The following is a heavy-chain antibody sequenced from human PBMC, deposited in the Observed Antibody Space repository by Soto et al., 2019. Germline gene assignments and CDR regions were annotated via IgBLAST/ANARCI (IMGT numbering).Heavy chain of an antibody. CDR2: ISYDGSNT. CDR1: GFTFSSYG. J-gene: IGHJ4*02. D-gene: IGHD1-26*01. CDR3: AKEGGLSGSYYISSSYYFDY. V-gene: IGHV3-30*18. Sequence: GGSLRLSCVSSGFTFSSYGMHWVRQAPGKGLEWVAIISYDGSNTYYADSVKGRFTISRDNSKNTLYLQMNSLRAEDTSVYYCAKEGGLSGSYYISSSYYFDYWGQGTLVTVSS.